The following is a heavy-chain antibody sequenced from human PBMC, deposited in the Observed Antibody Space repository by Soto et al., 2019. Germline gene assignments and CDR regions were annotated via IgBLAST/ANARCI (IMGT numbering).Heavy chain of an antibody. V-gene: IGHV3-7*01. J-gene: IGHJ6*02. CDR2: IKQDGSEK. CDR1: GFTFSSYW. CDR3: ARGMDCSSTSCWYYYYGMDV. D-gene: IGHD2-2*01. Sequence: GGSLRLSCAASGFTFSSYWMSWVRQAPGKGLEWVANIKQDGSEKYYVDSVKGRFTISRDNAKNSLYLQMNSLRAEDTAVYYCARGMDCSSTSCWYYYYGMDVWGQGTTVTVSS.